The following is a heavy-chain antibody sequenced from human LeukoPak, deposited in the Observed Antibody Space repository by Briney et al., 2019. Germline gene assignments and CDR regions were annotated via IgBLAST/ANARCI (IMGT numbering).Heavy chain of an antibody. CDR1: GSTFDDYG. D-gene: IGHD3-3*01. J-gene: IGHJ4*02. CDR3: ARDLSRHTIFGPGPTPFDY. V-gene: IGHV3-20*04. CDR2: INWNGGST. Sequence: GGSLRLSCAASGSTFDDYGMSWVRQAPGKGLEWVSGINWNGGSTGYADSVKGRFTISRDNAKNSLYLQMNSLRAEDTALYYCARDLSRHTIFGPGPTPFDYWGQGTLVTVSS.